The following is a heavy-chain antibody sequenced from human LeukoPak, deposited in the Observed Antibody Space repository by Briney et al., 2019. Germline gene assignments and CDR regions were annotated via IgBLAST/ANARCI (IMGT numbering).Heavy chain of an antibody. Sequence: AGGSLRLSCAASGFTFGTYWMNWVRRAPGKGLEWVANINRDGSEKYYVDSVKGRFTISRDNAKNSLYLQMNSLRAEDTAVYYCARAGSLWFGESKLDYWGQGTLVTVSS. CDR1: GFTFGTYW. D-gene: IGHD3-10*01. V-gene: IGHV3-7*01. CDR3: ARAGSLWFGESKLDY. CDR2: INRDGSEK. J-gene: IGHJ4*02.